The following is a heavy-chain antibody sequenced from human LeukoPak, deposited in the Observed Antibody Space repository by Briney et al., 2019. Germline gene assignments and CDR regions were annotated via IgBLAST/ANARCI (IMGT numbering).Heavy chain of an antibody. CDR1: GGSISSGGYY. CDR3: ARGGDYGDPFDY. CDR2: IYYSGST. J-gene: IGHJ4*02. Sequence: SETLSLTCTVSGGSISSGGYYWSWIRQHPGKGLEWIGYIYYSGSTYYNPSLKSRVTISVGTSKNQFSLKLSSVTAADTAVYYCARGGDYGDPFDYWGQGTLVTVSS. V-gene: IGHV4-31*03. D-gene: IGHD4-17*01.